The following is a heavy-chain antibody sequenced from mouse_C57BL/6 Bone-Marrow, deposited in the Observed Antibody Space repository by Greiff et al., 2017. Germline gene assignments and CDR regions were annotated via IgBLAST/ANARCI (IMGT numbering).Heavy chain of an antibody. Sequence: QVQLQQSGPELVKPGASVKISCKASGYAFSSSWMNWVKQRPGKGLEWIGRIYPGDGDTNYNGKFKGKATLTADKSSSTAYMQLSSLTSEDSAVYFCARERALFYYFDYWGQGTTRTVSS. CDR2: IYPGDGDT. V-gene: IGHV1-82*01. CDR1: GYAFSSSW. J-gene: IGHJ2*01. CDR3: ARERALFYYFDY. D-gene: IGHD3-3*01.